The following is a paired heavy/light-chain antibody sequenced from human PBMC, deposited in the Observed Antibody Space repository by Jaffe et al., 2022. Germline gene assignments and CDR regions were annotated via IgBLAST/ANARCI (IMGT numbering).Heavy chain of an antibody. D-gene: IGHD3-9*01. J-gene: IGHJ4*02. CDR2: ISGSGGST. CDR3: AKEGMGYDILTGYFEGYYFDY. Sequence: EVQLLESGGGLVQPGGSLRLSCAASGFTFSSYAMSWVRQAPGKGLEWVSAISGSGGSTYYADSVKGRFTISRDNSKNTLYLQMNSLRAEDTAVYYCAKEGMGYDILTGYFEGYYFDYWGQGTLVTVSS. CDR1: GFTFSSYA. V-gene: IGHV3-23*01.
Light chain of an antibody. Sequence: QSALTQPASVSGSPGQSITISCTGTSSDVGSYNLVSWYQQHPGKAPKLMIYEGSKRPSGVSNRFSGSKSGNTASLTISGLQAEDEADYYCCSYAGSSTFFYVFGTGTKVTVL. CDR1: SSDVGSYNL. CDR2: EGS. J-gene: IGLJ1*01. V-gene: IGLV2-23*03. CDR3: CSYAGSSTFFYV.